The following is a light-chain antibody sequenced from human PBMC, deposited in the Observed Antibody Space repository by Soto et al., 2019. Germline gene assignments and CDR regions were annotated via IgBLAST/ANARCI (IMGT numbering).Light chain of an antibody. J-gene: IGKJ2*01. V-gene: IGKV1-5*03. CDR1: QSISSW. CDR3: QQYNSYPYT. CDR2: KAS. Sequence: DIQMTQSPSTLSASVGDRVTITCRASQSISSWLAWYQQKPGKAPKLLIYKASSLESGVPSRFSGSGSGTEFTLNIRSLQPDDFATYYCQQYNSYPYTFCQGTKREIK.